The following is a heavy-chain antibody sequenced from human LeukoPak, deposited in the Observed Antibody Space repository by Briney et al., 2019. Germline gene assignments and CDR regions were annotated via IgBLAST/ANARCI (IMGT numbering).Heavy chain of an antibody. Sequence: PGGSLRLSCAASGFTFSSYAMHWVRQAPGKGLEWVAVISYDGSNKYYADSVKGRFTISRDNAKNSLYLQMNSLRAEDTAVYYCARDGGTRLKYSFGYGDSWGQGTLVTVSS. J-gene: IGHJ4*02. CDR2: ISYDGSNK. V-gene: IGHV3-30*04. CDR1: GFTFSSYA. CDR3: ARDGGTRLKYSFGYGDS. D-gene: IGHD3-22*01.